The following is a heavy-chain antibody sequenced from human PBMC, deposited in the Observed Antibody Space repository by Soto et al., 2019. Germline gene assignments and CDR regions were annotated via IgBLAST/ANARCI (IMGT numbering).Heavy chain of an antibody. CDR2: IYYSGST. CDR3: AITKSHLIAAAQVYFDY. Sequence: SETLSLTCTVSGGSISSYNWSWIRQPRGKGLEWIGCIYYSGSTNYIPSLKSRVTISVDTSENQFSLKLSSVTAADTAVYYCAITKSHLIAAAQVYFDYGGQGSLVTVSS. D-gene: IGHD6-13*01. J-gene: IGHJ4*02. CDR1: GGSISSYN. V-gene: IGHV4-59*01.